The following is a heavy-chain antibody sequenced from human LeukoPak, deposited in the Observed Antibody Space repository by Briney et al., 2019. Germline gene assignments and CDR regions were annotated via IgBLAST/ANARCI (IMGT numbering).Heavy chain of an antibody. Sequence: SETLSLTCAVSGGSISSNSYYWGWIRQPPGKGREGIGSIYDSGSTYYNPSLNSRVTISVDTSKNQFSLKLSSVTAAETAVYFRARGPYSYDSSGAFDIWGQGTMVTVSS. CDR1: GGSISSNSYY. D-gene: IGHD3-22*01. CDR3: ARGPYSYDSSGAFDI. V-gene: IGHV4-39*01. CDR2: IYDSGST. J-gene: IGHJ3*02.